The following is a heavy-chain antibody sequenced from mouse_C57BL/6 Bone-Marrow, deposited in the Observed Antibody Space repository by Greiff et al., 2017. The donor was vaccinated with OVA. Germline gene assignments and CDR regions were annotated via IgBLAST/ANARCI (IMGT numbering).Heavy chain of an antibody. CDR1: GYTFTSYG. Sequence: VKLMESGAELARPGASVKLSCKASGYTFTSYGISWVKQRTGQGLEWIGEIYPRSGNTYYNEKFKGKATLTADKSSSTAYMELRSLTSEDSAVYFCARSNWDPYYFDYWGQGTTLTVSS. CDR2: IYPRSGNT. D-gene: IGHD4-1*01. CDR3: ARSNWDPYYFDY. J-gene: IGHJ2*01. V-gene: IGHV1-81*01.